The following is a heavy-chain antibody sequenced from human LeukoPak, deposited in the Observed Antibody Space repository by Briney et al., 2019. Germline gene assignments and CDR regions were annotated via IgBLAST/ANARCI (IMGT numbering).Heavy chain of an antibody. CDR3: ARGGLWSYYYYYYMDV. D-gene: IGHD4/OR15-4a*01. V-gene: IGHV4-4*07. CDR2: IYTSGST. CDR1: GGSISSYY. Sequence: PSETLSLTCTVSGGSISSYYWSWIRQPAGKGLEWIGRIYTSGSTNYNPSLKSRVTMSVGTSKNQFSLKLSSVTAADTAVYYCARGGLWSYYYYYYMDVWGKGTTVTVSS. J-gene: IGHJ6*03.